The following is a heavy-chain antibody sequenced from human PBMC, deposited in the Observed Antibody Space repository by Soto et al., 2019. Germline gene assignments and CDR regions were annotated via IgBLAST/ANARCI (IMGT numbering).Heavy chain of an antibody. Sequence: ASVKVSCKACEYIFTSYYMHWVRQAPGQGLEWMGMINPSGSSTTYAQNFQGRVTMTRDTSTNSVYMELNSLRSEDTADYYCASGRVGRSTLYNYAMDVWGQGTTVTVSS. CDR1: EYIFTSYY. J-gene: IGHJ6*02. CDR3: ASGRVGRSTLYNYAMDV. V-gene: IGHV1-46*01. CDR2: INPSGSST. D-gene: IGHD1-26*01.